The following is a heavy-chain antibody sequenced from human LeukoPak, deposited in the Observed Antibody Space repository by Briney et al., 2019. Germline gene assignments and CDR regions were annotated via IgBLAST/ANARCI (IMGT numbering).Heavy chain of an antibody. CDR2: IRYDGSNK. Sequence: GGSLRLSCAAPGFTFSSYGMHWVRQAPGKGLEWVAFIRYDGSNKYYADSVKGRFTISRDNSKNTLYLQMNRLRAEDTAVYYCAKEGGYSGYDYYYMDVWGKGTTVTVSS. J-gene: IGHJ6*03. V-gene: IGHV3-30*02. D-gene: IGHD5-12*01. CDR3: AKEGGYSGYDYYYMDV. CDR1: GFTFSSYG.